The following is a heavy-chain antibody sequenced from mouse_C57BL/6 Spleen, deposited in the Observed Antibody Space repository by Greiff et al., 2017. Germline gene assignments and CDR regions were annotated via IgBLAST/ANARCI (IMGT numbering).Heavy chain of an antibody. V-gene: IGHV1-52*01. CDR2: IDPSDSET. CDR3: ARWLDSSGHYAIDY. D-gene: IGHD3-2*02. J-gene: IGHJ4*01. CDR1: GYTFTSYW. Sequence: QVQLQQPGAELVRPGSSVKLSCKASGYTFTSYWMHWVKQRPIQGLEWIGNIDPSDSETHYNQKFKDKATLTVDKSSSTAYMQLSSLTSEDSAVYYCARWLDSSGHYAIDYWGQGTSVTVSS.